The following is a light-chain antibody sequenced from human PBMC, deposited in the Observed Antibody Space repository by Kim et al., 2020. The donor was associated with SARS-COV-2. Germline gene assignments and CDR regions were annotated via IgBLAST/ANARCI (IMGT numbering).Light chain of an antibody. CDR3: SSYTSSSTRV. J-gene: IGLJ3*02. Sequence: GQSITISCTGTRSDVGGYNYGSWYQQHPDKAPKLMIYDVSKRPSGVSNRFSGSKSGNTASLTISGLQAEDEADYYCSSYTSSSTRVFGGGTKLTVL. CDR1: RSDVGGYNY. V-gene: IGLV2-14*03. CDR2: DVS.